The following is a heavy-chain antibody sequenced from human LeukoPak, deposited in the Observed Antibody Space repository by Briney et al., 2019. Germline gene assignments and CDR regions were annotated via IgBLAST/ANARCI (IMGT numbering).Heavy chain of an antibody. V-gene: IGHV3-23*01. CDR3: AKDGQWLQMNSFDY. J-gene: IGHJ4*02. CDR1: GFTFNYYG. CDR2: FGHNGGIT. Sequence: GGSLRLSCAASGFTFNYYGLSWVRQAPGKGLEWVSGFGHNGGITYSDSVKGRFTISRDNSKNTLYLQMNSLRAEDTAVYYCAKDGQWLQMNSFDYWGQGTLVTVSS. D-gene: IGHD5-24*01.